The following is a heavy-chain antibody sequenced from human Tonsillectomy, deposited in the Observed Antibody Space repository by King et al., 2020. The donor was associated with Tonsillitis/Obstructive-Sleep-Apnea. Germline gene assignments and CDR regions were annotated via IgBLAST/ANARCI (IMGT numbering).Heavy chain of an antibody. J-gene: IGHJ6*02. CDR2: INHSGST. D-gene: IGHD4-17*01. CDR1: GGSFSGYY. Sequence: VQLQQWGAGLLKPSETLSLTCAVYGGSFSGYYWSWIRQPPGKGLEWIGEINHSGSTNYNPSLKSRVTISVDTSKNQFSLKLSSVTAADTAVYYCARGDYGDSLSPTGYYYGMDVWGQGTTVTVSS. CDR3: ARGDYGDSLSPTGYYYGMDV. V-gene: IGHV4-34*01.